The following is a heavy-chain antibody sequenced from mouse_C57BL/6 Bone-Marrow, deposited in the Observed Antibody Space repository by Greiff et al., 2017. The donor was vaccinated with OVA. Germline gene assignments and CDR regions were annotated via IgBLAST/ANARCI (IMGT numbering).Heavy chain of an antibody. D-gene: IGHD1-1*01. Sequence: QVQLKESGAELARPGASVKLSCKASGYTFTSYGISWVKQRTGQGLEWIGEIYPRSGNTYYNEKFKGKATLTADKSSSTAYMALRSLTSEDSAVYFCARARLLRSNYAMDYWGQGTSVTVSS. J-gene: IGHJ4*01. CDR1: GYTFTSYG. CDR3: ARARLLRSNYAMDY. V-gene: IGHV1-81*01. CDR2: IYPRSGNT.